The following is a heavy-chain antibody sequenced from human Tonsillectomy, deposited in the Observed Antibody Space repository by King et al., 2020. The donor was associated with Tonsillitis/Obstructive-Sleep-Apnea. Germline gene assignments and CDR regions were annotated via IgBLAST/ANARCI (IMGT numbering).Heavy chain of an antibody. CDR2: IYYDGST. CDR3: ARGSTSGWYRNDY. V-gene: IGHV4-59*01. J-gene: IGHJ4*02. D-gene: IGHD6-19*01. Sequence: VQLQESGPGLVKPSETLSLTCTVSGGSISSYYWSWVRQPPGKGLEWSGYIYYDGSTTYNPSLKSRLTLSVDTSKTQFSLKLSSVTAADTAVYFCARGSTSGWYRNDYWGQGALVTVSS. CDR1: GGSISSYY.